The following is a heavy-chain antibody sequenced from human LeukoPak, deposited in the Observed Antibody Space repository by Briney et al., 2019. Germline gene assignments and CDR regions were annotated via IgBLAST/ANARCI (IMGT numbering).Heavy chain of an antibody. Sequence: GGSLRLSCAASGFTFSDSYMSWIRQAPGKGLEYISYISSSGSTIYYADSVKGRFTLSRDNAKNSLSLEINSLRAEDTAVYYCARGKYSFDYWGQGTLVTVSS. CDR1: GFTFSDSY. J-gene: IGHJ4*02. V-gene: IGHV3-11*01. CDR2: ISSSGSTI. CDR3: ARGKYSFDY.